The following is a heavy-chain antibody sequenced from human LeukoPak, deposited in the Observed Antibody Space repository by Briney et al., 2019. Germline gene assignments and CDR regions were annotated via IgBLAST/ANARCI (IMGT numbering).Heavy chain of an antibody. Sequence: PGGSLRLSCAASGFTFSDYYMSWVRQAPGKGLEWVSYISSSGSTIYYADSVKGRFTISRDNAKNSLYLQMNSLRAEDTAVYYCAREQYYYDSSCYLDYWGQGTLVTVSS. V-gene: IGHV3-11*01. D-gene: IGHD3-22*01. J-gene: IGHJ4*02. CDR2: ISSSGSTI. CDR1: GFTFSDYY. CDR3: AREQYYYDSSCYLDY.